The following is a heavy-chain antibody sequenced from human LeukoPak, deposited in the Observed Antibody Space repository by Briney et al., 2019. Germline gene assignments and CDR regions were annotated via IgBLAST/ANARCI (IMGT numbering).Heavy chain of an antibody. CDR1: GYTFTGYY. D-gene: IGHD3-22*01. CDR3: ARDRVRSGGDDWFDP. J-gene: IGHJ5*02. CDR2: INPNSGGT. Sequence: ASVKVSCKASGYTFTGYYMHWVRQAPGQGFEWMGWINPNSGGTNYAQKFQGRVTMTRDTSISTAYMELSRLRSDDTAVYYCARDRVRSGGDDWFDPWGQGTLVTVSS. V-gene: IGHV1-2*02.